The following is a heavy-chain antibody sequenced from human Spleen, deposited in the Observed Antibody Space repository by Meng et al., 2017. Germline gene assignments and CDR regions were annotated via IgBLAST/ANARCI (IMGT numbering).Heavy chain of an antibody. CDR1: GCSISSSNHY. Sequence: QVRRGVSAPGLVKPYQTLSLTCAVSGCSISSSNHYWTWIRQLPGKGLEWIGNIFYSGSTNSNPSLRSRITMSLDTSKNQFSLKLTSVTAADTAVYYCARDGKVRGVYDYWGQGTLVTVSS. D-gene: IGHD3-10*01. CDR2: IFYSGST. J-gene: IGHJ4*02. CDR3: ARDGKVRGVYDY. V-gene: IGHV4-31*11.